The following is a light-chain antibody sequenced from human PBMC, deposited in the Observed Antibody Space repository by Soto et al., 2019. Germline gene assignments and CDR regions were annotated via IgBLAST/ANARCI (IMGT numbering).Light chain of an antibody. V-gene: IGKV3-11*01. CDR3: QERTNWPPGIT. J-gene: IGKJ3*01. CDR2: DAY. CDR1: QSVSPY. Sequence: ETVLTQSPATLSLSPGDRATLSCRTSQSVSPYLAWYQQRPGQAPRLLIYDAYNRAAGIPARLSGSGSGTDFTLTISSLEPEDFAVYYCQERTNWPPGITFGPGTTVDIK.